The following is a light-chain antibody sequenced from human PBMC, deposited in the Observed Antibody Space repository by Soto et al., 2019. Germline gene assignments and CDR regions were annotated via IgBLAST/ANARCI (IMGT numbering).Light chain of an antibody. J-gene: IGKJ3*01. CDR1: QTLSINS. CDR2: AAS. V-gene: IGKV3-20*01. CDR3: QQYDGAPLT. Sequence: EVVMRQSPATLSVSPGEGATLSCRASQTLSINSLAWYQQKPGQAPRLLIYAASTRDTGIPDRFNGSGSGTDFALTINRLEPEDFAVYYCQQYDGAPLTFGPGTKVDIK.